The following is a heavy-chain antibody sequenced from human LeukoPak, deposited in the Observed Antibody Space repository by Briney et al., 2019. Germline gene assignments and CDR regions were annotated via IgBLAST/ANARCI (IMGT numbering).Heavy chain of an antibody. J-gene: IGHJ3*02. Sequence: GASVKVSCKASGYTFTGYYMHWVRQAPGQGLEWMGWITPNSGGTNYAQKFQGRVTMTSDTSISTAYMELSRLRSNDTAVYYCARVYRWLHPNDALDIWGQGTMVTVS. CDR3: ARVYRWLHPNDALDI. CDR2: ITPNSGGT. CDR1: GYTFTGYY. D-gene: IGHD5-12*01. V-gene: IGHV1-2*02.